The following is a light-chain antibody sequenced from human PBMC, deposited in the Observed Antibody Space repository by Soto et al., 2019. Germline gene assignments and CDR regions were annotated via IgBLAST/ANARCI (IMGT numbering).Light chain of an antibody. CDR3: GTWDSSLSAGGYV. J-gene: IGLJ1*01. V-gene: IGLV1-51*01. CDR1: SSNIGNNY. Sequence: QSVLTQPPSVSAAPGQTVTISCSGSSSNIGNNYVSWYQQLPGTAPKRLIYDNNKRPSGIPDRFSGSKSGTSATLGITGLQTGDEADYYCGTWDSSLSAGGYVFGTGTKVTVL. CDR2: DNN.